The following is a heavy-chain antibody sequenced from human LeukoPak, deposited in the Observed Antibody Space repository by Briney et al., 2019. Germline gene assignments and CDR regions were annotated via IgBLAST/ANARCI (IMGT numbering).Heavy chain of an antibody. CDR2: IKRDGSEE. CDR3: TKDGAAGAPPEVMAV. D-gene: IGHD6-13*01. V-gene: IGHV3-7*01. CDR1: GFTFSSYW. J-gene: IGHJ6*02. Sequence: PGGSLRLSCAGSGFTFSSYWMSWVRQAPGKGLEWVASIKRDGSEEYYVDSVKGRFTISRDNAKNSVYLQMNSLRAEDTAVYYCTKDGAAGAPPEVMAVWGQGTTVTVSS.